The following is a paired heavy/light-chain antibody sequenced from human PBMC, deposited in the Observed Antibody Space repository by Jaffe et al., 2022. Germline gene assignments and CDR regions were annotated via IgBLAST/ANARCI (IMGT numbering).Heavy chain of an antibody. CDR1: GFTVSSNY. Sequence: EVQLVEAGGGLIQFGGSLRLSCAASGFTVSSNYMSWVRQAPEKGLEWVSVIYSDGSTYYADAVKGRFTVSRDNSKNTLYLQMHSLRAEDTAVYYCARSRGGYSYVLDYWGQGTLVTVSS. J-gene: IGHJ4*02. D-gene: IGHD5-18*01. CDR2: IYSDGST. CDR3: ARSRGGYSYVLDY. V-gene: IGHV3-53*01.
Light chain of an antibody. CDR1: QSLLYSHGNSY. V-gene: IGKV2-28*01. Sequence: DIVMTQSPLSLPVTPGEPASISCRSSQSLLYSHGNSYLDWYLQKPGQSPQLLIYLGSNRASGVPDRFSGSGSGTDFTLQISRVEAEDVGVYYCMQALQTPITFGQGTRLEIK. CDR2: LGS. J-gene: IGKJ5*01. CDR3: MQALQTPIT.